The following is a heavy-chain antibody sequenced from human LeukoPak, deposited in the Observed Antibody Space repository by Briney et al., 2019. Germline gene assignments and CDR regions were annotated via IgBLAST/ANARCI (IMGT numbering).Heavy chain of an antibody. V-gene: IGHV4-38-2*02. CDR2: IHHSGNT. D-gene: IGHD6-19*01. CDR1: GYSISSGYY. J-gene: IGHJ4*02. Sequence: PSETLSLTCNVSGYSISSGYYWGWVRQPPGKGLEWIGSIHHSGNTYYNPSLKSQVTISPDTSKNQFSLKMRSVTAADTAVYYCVRGRTSGRYDCWGQGTLVTVSS. CDR3: VRGRTSGRYDC.